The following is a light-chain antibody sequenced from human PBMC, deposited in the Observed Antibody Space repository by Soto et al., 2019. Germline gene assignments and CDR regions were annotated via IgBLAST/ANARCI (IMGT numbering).Light chain of an antibody. CDR2: DAY. V-gene: IGKV3-11*01. CDR1: QSFRGL. J-gene: IGKJ4*01. CDR3: QQFSNWPPGNT. Sequence: EVVLTQSPVTLSLSPGERATLSCRASQSFRGLLAWYQQKPGQAPRLLIYDAYNRATGIPDRFSGSGSGTDFTLTISSLQSEHFAVYHCQQFSNWPPGNTFGGGTKVDIK.